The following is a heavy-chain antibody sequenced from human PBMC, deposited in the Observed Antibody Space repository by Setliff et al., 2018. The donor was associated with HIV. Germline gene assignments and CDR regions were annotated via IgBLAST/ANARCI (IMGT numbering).Heavy chain of an antibody. CDR2: SNPNSGDT. D-gene: IGHD5-12*01. CDR3: ARGKTWLRFLDY. Sequence: ASVKVSCKASGYTFTDYSIHWVRQAPGQGLEWMGWSNPNSGDTKYAQNVQGRVTVTMDTSTSTAYMELRSLKSDDTAVYYCARGKTWLRFLDYWGQGTLVTVSS. CDR1: GYTFTDYS. V-gene: IGHV1-2*02. J-gene: IGHJ4*02.